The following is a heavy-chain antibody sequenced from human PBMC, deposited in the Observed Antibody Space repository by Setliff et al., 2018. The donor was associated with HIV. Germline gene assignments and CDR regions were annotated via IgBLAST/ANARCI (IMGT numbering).Heavy chain of an antibody. CDR1: GFIFSRYE. D-gene: IGHD3-22*01. CDR3: AKEWSITAVIVVPSWDY. V-gene: IGHV3-48*03. J-gene: IGHJ4*02. CDR2: ISSSGSTK. Sequence: GGSLRLSCAASGFIFSRYEVNWVRQAPGKGLEWVSYISSSGSTKYYADSVEGRFTISRDNAKNSLSLQMSSLRAEDTAVYYCAKEWSITAVIVVPSWDYWGQGALVTVSS.